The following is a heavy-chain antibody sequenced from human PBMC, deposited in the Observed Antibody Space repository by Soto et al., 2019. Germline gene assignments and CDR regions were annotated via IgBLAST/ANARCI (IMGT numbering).Heavy chain of an antibody. V-gene: IGHV1-18*04. CDR3: ARDQRYYGSGSYYSDS. Sequence: QVQLVQSGPEVKKPGASVKVSCKTSGYVYISYGISWVRQAPGHGLEWVGWISAYTGKADYAQKYQGRVTMTTETPTSTAFLKLRSLRSDDTAVYYCARDQRYYGSGSYYSDSWGQGTLVTVSS. J-gene: IGHJ4*02. D-gene: IGHD3-10*01. CDR2: ISAYTGKA. CDR1: GYVYISYG.